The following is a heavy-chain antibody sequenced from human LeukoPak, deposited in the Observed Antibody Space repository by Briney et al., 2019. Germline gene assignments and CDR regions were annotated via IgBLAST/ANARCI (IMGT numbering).Heavy chain of an antibody. CDR1: GSTFRYYA. Sequence: GGSLRLSCAASGSTFRYYAMSWVRQAPGKGLEWVSTISGSGGNTYYADSVKGRFTISRDNSKNTLYLQMNSLRAEDTAVYYCAKAGEWELLPFDYWGQGTLVTVSS. CDR3: AKAGEWELLPFDY. J-gene: IGHJ4*02. V-gene: IGHV3-23*01. CDR2: ISGSGGNT. D-gene: IGHD1-26*01.